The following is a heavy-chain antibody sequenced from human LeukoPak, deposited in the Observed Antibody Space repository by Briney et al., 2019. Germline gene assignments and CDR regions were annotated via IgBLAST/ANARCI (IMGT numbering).Heavy chain of an antibody. CDR3: ARGSYYDTSGFVNWYFDL. J-gene: IGHJ2*01. V-gene: IGHV3-7*01. Sequence: QPGGSLRLSCAASGFTFSNYWMTWVRQAPGKGLEWVASIMQGGSEKYYVDSVKGRFTISRDNALNSLYLQMNSLRAEDTGVYYCARGSYYDTSGFVNWYFDLWGRGTLVTVSS. CDR2: IMQGGSEK. CDR1: GFTFSNYW. D-gene: IGHD3-22*01.